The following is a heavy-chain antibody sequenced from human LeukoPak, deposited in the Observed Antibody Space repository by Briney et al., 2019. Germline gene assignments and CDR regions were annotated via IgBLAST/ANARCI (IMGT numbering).Heavy chain of an antibody. CDR1: GFTVSRYS. Sequence: GGSLRLSCTVSGFTVSRYSLYWVRQAPGKRLEWVSSISSSDTFMNYAASVRGRFAVSRDGAKNSMYLQMSSLRDEDTAVYYCARVRGYTYGDPLDYWGQGTLVTVSS. D-gene: IGHD4-17*01. V-gene: IGHV3-21*01. CDR3: ARVRGYTYGDPLDY. J-gene: IGHJ4*02. CDR2: ISSSDTFM.